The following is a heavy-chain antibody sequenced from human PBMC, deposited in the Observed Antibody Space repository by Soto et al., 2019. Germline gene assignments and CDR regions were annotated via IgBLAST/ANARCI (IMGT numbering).Heavy chain of an antibody. CDR3: ARGGLDIVVVPAAIRPPHYYYYYGMDV. J-gene: IGHJ6*02. V-gene: IGHV3-30-3*01. D-gene: IGHD2-2*01. Sequence: QVQLVESGGGVVQPGRSLRLSCAASGFTFSSYAMHWVRQAPGTGLEWVAVISYDGSNKYYADSVKGRFTISRDNSKNTLYLQRNSLRAEDTAVSYGARGGLDIVVVPAAIRPPHYYYYYGMDVWGQGTTVTVSS. CDR2: ISYDGSNK. CDR1: GFTFSSYA.